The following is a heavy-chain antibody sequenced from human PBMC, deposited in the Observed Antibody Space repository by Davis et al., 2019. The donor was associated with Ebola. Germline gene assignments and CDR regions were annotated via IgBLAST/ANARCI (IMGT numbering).Heavy chain of an antibody. CDR1: GFTFSSYV. CDR3: ARDYYGGMNYYYGMDV. V-gene: IGHV3-33*08. CDR2: IWYDGSNK. J-gene: IGHJ6*02. Sequence: GESLKISCAASGFTFSSYVMHWVRQAPGKGLEWVAVIWYDGSNKYYADSVKGRFTISRDNSKNTLYLQMNSLSAEDTAVYYCARDYYGGMNYYYGMDVWGQGTTVTVSS. D-gene: IGHD4-23*01.